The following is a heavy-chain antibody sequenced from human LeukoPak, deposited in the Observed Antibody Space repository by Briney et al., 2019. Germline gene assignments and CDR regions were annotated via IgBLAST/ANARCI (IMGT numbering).Heavy chain of an antibody. V-gene: IGHV3-30*04. Sequence: GGSLRLSCAASGFTFSSYAMHWVRQAPGKGLEWVAVISYDGSNKYYADSVKGRFTISRDNSKNTLYLQMNSLRAEDTAVYYRARDSRYYYGSGVVDFDYWGQGTLVTVSS. J-gene: IGHJ4*02. CDR1: GFTFSSYA. CDR2: ISYDGSNK. CDR3: ARDSRYYYGSGVVDFDY. D-gene: IGHD3-10*01.